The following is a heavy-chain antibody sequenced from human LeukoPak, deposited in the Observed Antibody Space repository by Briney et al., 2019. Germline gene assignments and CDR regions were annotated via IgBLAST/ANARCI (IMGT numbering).Heavy chain of an antibody. V-gene: IGHV4-39*07. CDR3: ARGGIQWLIRGGTFDI. J-gene: IGHJ3*02. CDR2: LYYSGST. D-gene: IGHD5-12*01. CDR1: GGSMSSTSYY. Sequence: PSETLSLTCTVSGGSMSSTSYYWTWIRQPPGEGLEWIGSLYYSGSTYYNPSLNSRVTISIDTSKSQFSLNLSSVTAADTAVYYCARGGIQWLIRGGTFDIWGQGTMVTVSS.